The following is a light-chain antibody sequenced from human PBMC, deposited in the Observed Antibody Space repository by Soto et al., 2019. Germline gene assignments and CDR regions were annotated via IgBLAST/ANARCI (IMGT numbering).Light chain of an antibody. Sequence: DIVLTQSPGTLSLSPGERATLSCRASQTLSPNYLAWCQQKPGHPPRLLIYGSSKTATGPPGRFSGSGSGNDSPPTISRLDPDDFGVYFCQQYSALPMTFGQGTRLEIK. V-gene: IGKV3-20*01. CDR1: QTLSPNY. J-gene: IGKJ5*01. CDR2: GSS. CDR3: QQYSALPMT.